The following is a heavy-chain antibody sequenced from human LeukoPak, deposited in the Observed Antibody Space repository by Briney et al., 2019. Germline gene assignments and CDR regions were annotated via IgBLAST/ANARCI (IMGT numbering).Heavy chain of an antibody. D-gene: IGHD2-15*01. CDR2: ISSSSSYI. CDR3: ARDHHVVVAAAFDY. J-gene: IGHJ4*02. CDR1: GFTFSSYS. Sequence: GGSLRLSCAASGFTFSSYSMNWVRQAPGKGLEWVSSISSSSSYIYYADSVKGRFTISRDNAKNSLYLQMNSLRAEDTAVYYCARDHHVVVAAAFDYWGQGTLVTVSS. V-gene: IGHV3-21*01.